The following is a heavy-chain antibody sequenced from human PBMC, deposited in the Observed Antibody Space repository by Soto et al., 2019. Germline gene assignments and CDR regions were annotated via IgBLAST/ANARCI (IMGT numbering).Heavy chain of an antibody. Sequence: PGGSLRLSCAASGFTFSSYAMHWVRQAPGKGLEWVAVISYDGSNKYYADSVKGRFTISRDNSKNTLYLQMNSLRAEDTAVYYCARQSAAGTSVPYFDYWGQGTLVTVSS. CDR1: GFTFSSYA. J-gene: IGHJ4*02. CDR2: ISYDGSNK. CDR3: ARQSAAGTSVPYFDY. V-gene: IGHV3-30-3*01. D-gene: IGHD6-13*01.